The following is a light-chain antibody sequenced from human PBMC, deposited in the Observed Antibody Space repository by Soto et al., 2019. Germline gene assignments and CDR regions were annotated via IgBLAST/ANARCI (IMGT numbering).Light chain of an antibody. Sequence: EIVMTQSPATLYVSPGDRATLSCRASQSGSRDLAWYQHKPGQAPKFLIYGTSTRAADTPARFSGSGSETEFTLTISSRQSEDFAVYYCQQYNKWPRTFGQGTKVEVK. J-gene: IGKJ1*01. V-gene: IGKV3-15*01. CDR2: GTS. CDR3: QQYNKWPRT. CDR1: QSGSRD.